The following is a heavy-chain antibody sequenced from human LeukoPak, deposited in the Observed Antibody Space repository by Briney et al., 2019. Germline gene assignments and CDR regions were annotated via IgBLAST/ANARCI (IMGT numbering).Heavy chain of an antibody. CDR1: GVSISGGKDF. CDR2: IYYTGSN. V-gene: IGHV4-39*01. CDR3: ARRGITYSTSFFDS. D-gene: IGHD6-13*01. J-gene: IGHJ4*02. Sequence: PAETLSLTRAVSGVSISGGKDFWCWIRQSPGRGLEWFGSIYYTGSNYYNPSLKSRVTIFVDTPKSEFSQMVHSVTAADTAMYYCARRGITYSTSFFDSWGQGTLVTVAS.